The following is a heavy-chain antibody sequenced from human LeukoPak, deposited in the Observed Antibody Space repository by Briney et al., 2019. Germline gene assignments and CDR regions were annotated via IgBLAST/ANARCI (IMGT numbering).Heavy chain of an antibody. CDR2: IRYDGSNE. D-gene: IGHD3-22*01. Sequence: PGGSLRLSCAASGFSFSGYGMHWVRQAPGKGLEWVAFIRYDGSNEYYADSVKGRFTISRDKSKNTLSLQMNGLRAEDTAVYYCARDDPVYYYDSSGYPDYWGQGTLVTVSS. CDR1: GFSFSGYG. J-gene: IGHJ4*02. CDR3: ARDDPVYYYDSSGYPDY. V-gene: IGHV3-30*02.